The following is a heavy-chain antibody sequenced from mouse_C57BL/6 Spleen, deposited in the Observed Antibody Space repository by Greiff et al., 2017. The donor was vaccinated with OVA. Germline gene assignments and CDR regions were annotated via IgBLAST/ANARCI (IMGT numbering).Heavy chain of an antibody. V-gene: IGHV1-63*01. Sequence: QVHVKQSGAELVRPGTSVKMSCKASGYTFTNYWISFAKHRPGHGLYRIGDIYPGGGYTNYNEKFKGKATLTADKSSSTAYMQFSSLTSEDSAIYYCARVYGSKDYYAMDYWGQGTSVTVSS. D-gene: IGHD1-1*01. CDR1: GYTFTNYW. CDR2: IYPGGGYT. J-gene: IGHJ4*01. CDR3: ARVYGSKDYYAMDY.